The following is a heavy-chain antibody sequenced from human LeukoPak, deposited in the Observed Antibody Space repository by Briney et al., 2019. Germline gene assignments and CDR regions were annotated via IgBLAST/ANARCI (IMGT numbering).Heavy chain of an antibody. Sequence: GGSLRLSCAASGFTFSSYGMHWVRQAPGKGLEWVAVISYDGSNKYYADSVKGRFTISRDNSKNTLFLQMNSLRPEDTAVYYCAKEASRGSSFAYTPIEKPYYLDYWGQGTLVTVSS. D-gene: IGHD5-18*01. CDR1: GFTFSSYG. CDR2: ISYDGSNK. J-gene: IGHJ4*02. CDR3: AKEASRGSSFAYTPIEKPYYLDY. V-gene: IGHV3-30*18.